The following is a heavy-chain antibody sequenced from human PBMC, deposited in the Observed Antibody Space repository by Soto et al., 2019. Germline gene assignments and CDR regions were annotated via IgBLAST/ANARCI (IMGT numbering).Heavy chain of an antibody. CDR2: YYHGGKT. Sequence: QVHLQESGPGLVKPSETLSLTCTVSNASVNSGYYYWSWFRQSPGKGLEWIGYYYHGGKTDYNPSLKRRVTISVAPSKHQFFLKLNSLPAAATAVYYCGGAYTSSYYPAIYYHGVDVWGQGTAVSVS. V-gene: IGHV4-61*01. CDR1: NASVNSGYYY. CDR3: GGAYTSSYYPAIYYHGVDV. D-gene: IGHD2-2*01. J-gene: IGHJ6*02.